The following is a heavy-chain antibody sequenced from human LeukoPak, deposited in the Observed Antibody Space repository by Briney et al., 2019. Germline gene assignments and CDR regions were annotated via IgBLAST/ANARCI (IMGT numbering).Heavy chain of an antibody. CDR1: GFTFSSYA. CDR2: ISSSSSYI. V-gene: IGHV3-21*01. CDR3: AREWELLYYFDY. D-gene: IGHD1-26*01. Sequence: PGGSLRLSCAGSGFTFSSYAMSWVRQAPGKGLEWVSSISSSSSYIYYADSVKGRFTISRDGAKNSLYLQMNSLRAEDTAVYYCAREWELLYYFDYWGQGTLVTVSS. J-gene: IGHJ4*02.